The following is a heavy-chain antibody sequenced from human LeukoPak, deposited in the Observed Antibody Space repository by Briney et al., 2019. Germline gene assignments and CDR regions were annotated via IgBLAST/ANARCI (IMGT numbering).Heavy chain of an antibody. Sequence: PSETLSLTCTVSGGSISSSSYYWGWIRQPPGKGLEWIGSIYYSGSTYYNPSLKSRVTISVDTSKNQFSLKLSSVTAADTAVYYCARGYSSRDDAFDIWGQGTMVTVSS. J-gene: IGHJ3*02. V-gene: IGHV4-39*07. CDR3: ARGYSSRDDAFDI. CDR1: GGSISSSSYY. CDR2: IYYSGST. D-gene: IGHD6-13*01.